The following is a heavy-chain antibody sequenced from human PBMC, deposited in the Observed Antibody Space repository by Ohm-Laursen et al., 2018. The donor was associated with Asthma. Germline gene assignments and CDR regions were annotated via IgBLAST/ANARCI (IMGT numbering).Heavy chain of an antibody. Sequence: GSLRLSCTASGFTFSNAWMNWVRQAPGKGLEWVSSISSSSSYIYYADSVKGRFTISRDNAKNSLYLQMDSLRAEDTAIYFCAKGLDIVAPTSRFLDSWGQGTLVTVSS. V-gene: IGHV3-21*04. CDR2: ISSSSSYI. CDR1: GFTFSNAW. D-gene: IGHD5-12*01. CDR3: AKGLDIVAPTSRFLDS. J-gene: IGHJ4*02.